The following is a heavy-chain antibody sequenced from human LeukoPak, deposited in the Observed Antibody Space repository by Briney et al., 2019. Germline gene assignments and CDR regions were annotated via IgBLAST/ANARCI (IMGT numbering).Heavy chain of an antibody. Sequence: SETLSLTCSVSGGSIVSSTFYWGWVRQPPGKGLEWIGIIHHSGSTYYNSSLKSRVTISVDTSKNTLSLKLNSVTAADTAVYYCARENWRDGYVGSKWGQGTLVTVSS. J-gene: IGHJ4*02. CDR2: IHHSGST. D-gene: IGHD5-24*01. V-gene: IGHV4-39*07. CDR3: ARENWRDGYVGSK. CDR1: GGSIVSSTFY.